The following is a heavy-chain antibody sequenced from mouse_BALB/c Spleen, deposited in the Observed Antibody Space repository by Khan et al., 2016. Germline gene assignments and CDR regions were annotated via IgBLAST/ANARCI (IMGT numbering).Heavy chain of an antibody. J-gene: IGHJ3*01. CDR3: ARSDGYDVGYAY. D-gene: IGHD2-2*01. CDR2: INPGSGGS. V-gene: IGHV1-54*01. CDR1: GYAFTNYL. Sequence: QMQLQQSGAELVRPGTSVKVSCKASGYAFTNYLIEWVKQRPGQGLEWIGVINPGSGGSNYNETFKGKATLTADESSSTAYMQLSSLTSDDSAGYFCARSDGYDVGYAYWGQGTLVTVSA.